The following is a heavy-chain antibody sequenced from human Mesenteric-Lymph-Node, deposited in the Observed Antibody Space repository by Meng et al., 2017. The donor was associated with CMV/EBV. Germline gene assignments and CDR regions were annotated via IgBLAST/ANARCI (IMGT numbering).Heavy chain of an antibody. CDR3: ARVSGSGSFSPFDY. J-gene: IGHJ4*01. D-gene: IGHD3-10*01. Sequence: SETLSLTCTVSGGSVGSSSYYWGWIRQPPGKGLEWIGSIYYSGSTYYNPSLKSRVTISVDTSKNQFSLKLSSVTAADTAVYYCARVSGSGSFSPFDYWGHGTLVTVSS. CDR2: IYYSGST. CDR1: GGSVGSSSYY. V-gene: IGHV4-39*07.